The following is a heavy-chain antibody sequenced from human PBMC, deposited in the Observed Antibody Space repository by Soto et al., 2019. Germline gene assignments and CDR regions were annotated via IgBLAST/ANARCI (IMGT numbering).Heavy chain of an antibody. D-gene: IGHD2-21*01. CDR1: VYTLTSYY. CDR2: INPSGGST. CDR3: ARDRGNPVIRYYFDY. Sequence: GASVTVSCTASVYTLTSYYIHCVRQAPGQGLEWMVIINPSGGSTSYAQKFQGRVTMTRDTSTSTVYMELSSLRSEDTAVYYCARDRGNPVIRYYFDYWGQGTLVTVSS. J-gene: IGHJ4*02. V-gene: IGHV1-46*01.